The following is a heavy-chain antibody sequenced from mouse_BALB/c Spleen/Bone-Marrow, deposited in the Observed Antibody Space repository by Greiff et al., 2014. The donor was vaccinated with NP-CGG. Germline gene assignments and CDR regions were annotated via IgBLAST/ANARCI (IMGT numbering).Heavy chain of an antibody. CDR1: GFPFIPSS. CDR2: ISSCGSYT. Sequence: VMLVESGGVLVQPGGSLQLSCAASGFPFIPSSLSWVRPSPSPRLEWVAEISSCGSYTYYPDTLTGRFTISRDNAKNTLYLEMSSLRSEDTAMYDCARDGYGSSDWGQGTLVTVSA. CDR3: ARDGYGSSD. V-gene: IGHV5-9-4*01. D-gene: IGHD1-1*01. J-gene: IGHJ3*01.